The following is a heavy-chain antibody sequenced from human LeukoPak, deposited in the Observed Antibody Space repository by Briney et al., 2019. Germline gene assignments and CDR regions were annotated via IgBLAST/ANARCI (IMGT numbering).Heavy chain of an antibody. CDR2: IWYDGSNK. CDR1: GFTFSSYG. V-gene: IGHV3-33*01. J-gene: IGHJ4*02. Sequence: GGSLRLSCAASGFTFSSYGMHWVRQAPGKGLEWVAVIWYDGSNKYYADSVKGRFTISRDNSKNTLYLQMNSLRAEDTAVYYCARDGGSYKKDYWGQGTLVTVSS. CDR3: ARDGGSYKKDY. D-gene: IGHD1-26*01.